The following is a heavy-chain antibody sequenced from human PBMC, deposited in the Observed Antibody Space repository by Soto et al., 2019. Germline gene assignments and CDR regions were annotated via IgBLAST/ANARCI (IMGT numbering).Heavy chain of an antibody. J-gene: IGHJ3*02. CDR1: GGHVSSSHW. CDR3: ARDRGTTQLWLNAFDI. Sequence: QMRLQESGPGLVKPSGTLSLTCAVSGGHVSSSHWWSWVSQPPGKGLEWIGEIYNGGSTDYSPSLKNRATISIDVYKNQFSLRLTSVTAADTAMYYCARDRGTTQLWLNAFDIWGQGTMVTVSS. V-gene: IGHV4-4*02. D-gene: IGHD5-18*01. CDR2: IYNGGST.